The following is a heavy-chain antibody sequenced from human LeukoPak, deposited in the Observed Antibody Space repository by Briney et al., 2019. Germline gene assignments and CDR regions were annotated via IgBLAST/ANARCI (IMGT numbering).Heavy chain of an antibody. V-gene: IGHV5-51*01. CDR1: GYSFTSYW. CDR2: IYPGDSDT. D-gene: IGHD4-17*01. Sequence: GESLKISCKGSGYSFTSYWIGWVRQMPGKGLEWMGIIYPGDSDTRYSPSFQGQVTIPADKSISTAYLQWSSLKASDTAMYYCARHYRYYYYGMDVWGQGTTVTVSS. CDR3: ARHYRYYYYGMDV. J-gene: IGHJ6*02.